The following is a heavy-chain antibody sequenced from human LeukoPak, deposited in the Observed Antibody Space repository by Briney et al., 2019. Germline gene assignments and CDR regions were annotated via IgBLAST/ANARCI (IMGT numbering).Heavy chain of an antibody. CDR1: GYTFTGYY. J-gene: IGHJ6*02. V-gene: IGHV1-2*04. Sequence: ASVKVSCKASGYTFTGYYMHWVRQAPGQGLEWMGWINPNSGGTNYAQKFQGWVTMTRDTSISTAYTELSRLRSDDTAVYYCARVSLRGTRDYYGMDVWGQGTTVTVSS. CDR2: INPNSGGT. CDR3: ARVSLRGTRDYYGMDV. D-gene: IGHD3-10*01.